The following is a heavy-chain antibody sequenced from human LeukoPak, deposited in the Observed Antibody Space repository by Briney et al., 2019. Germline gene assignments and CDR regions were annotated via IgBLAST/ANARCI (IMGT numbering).Heavy chain of an antibody. J-gene: IGHJ2*01. D-gene: IGHD3-9*01. CDR3: AKATGDWYFDL. Sequence: PGTSLRPSCAASGFTFGDYAMHWVRQTPGKGLEWVSGISWNGGTKGYADSVKGRFSISRDNSKKFLFLQMNSLRTEDTAFYFCAKATGDWYFDLWGRGTLVTVSS. CDR2: ISWNGGTK. V-gene: IGHV3-9*01. CDR1: GFTFGDYA.